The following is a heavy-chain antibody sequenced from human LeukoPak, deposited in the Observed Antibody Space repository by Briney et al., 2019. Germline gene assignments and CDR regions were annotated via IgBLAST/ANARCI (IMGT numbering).Heavy chain of an antibody. CDR3: ARVRGFCSGGSCYSDY. CDR1: GGSFSGYY. Sequence: KPSETLSLTCAVYGGSFSGYYWSWIRQPPGKGLEWIGEINHSGSTNYNPSLKSRGTISVDTFKNQFSLKLSSVTAADTAIYYCARVRGFCSGGSCYSDYWGQGTLVTVSS. V-gene: IGHV4-34*01. D-gene: IGHD2-15*01. CDR2: INHSGST. J-gene: IGHJ4*02.